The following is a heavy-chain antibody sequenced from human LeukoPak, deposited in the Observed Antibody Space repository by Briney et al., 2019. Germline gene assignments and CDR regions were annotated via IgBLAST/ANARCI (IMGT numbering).Heavy chain of an antibody. CDR3: ARRAGMVRGVIPFYYFDY. Sequence: SETLSLTCTVSGGSISSSSYYWGWIRQPPGKGLEWIGSIYYSGSTYYNPSLKSRVTISVDTSKNQFSLKLSSVTAADTAVYYCARRAGMVRGVIPFYYFDYWGQGTLVTVSS. D-gene: IGHD3-10*01. J-gene: IGHJ4*02. V-gene: IGHV4-39*01. CDR2: IYYSGST. CDR1: GGSISSSSYY.